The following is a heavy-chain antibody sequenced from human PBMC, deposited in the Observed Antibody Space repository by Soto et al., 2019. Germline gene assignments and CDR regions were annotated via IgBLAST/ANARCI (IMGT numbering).Heavy chain of an antibody. Sequence: SEILSLTCAVYGGSFSGYYWSWIRQPPGKGLEWIGEINHSGSTNYNPSLKSRVTISVDTSKNQFSLKLSSVTAADTAVYYCARGVVKRSRGVIWTKGWFDPWGQGTLVTVS. V-gene: IGHV4-34*01. CDR1: GGSFSGYY. CDR2: INHSGST. J-gene: IGHJ5*02. D-gene: IGHD3-10*01. CDR3: ARGVVKRSRGVIWTKGWFDP.